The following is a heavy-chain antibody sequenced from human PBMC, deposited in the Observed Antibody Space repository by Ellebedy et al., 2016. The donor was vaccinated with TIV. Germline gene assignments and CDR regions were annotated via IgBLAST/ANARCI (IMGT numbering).Heavy chain of an antibody. D-gene: IGHD1-1*01. Sequence: GGSLRLXXAASGFTVTSDYMSWVRQAPGKGLEWVSVIDGGGGTYHADSVKDRFTVSRDTSKNMLYLQMNSLRAEDTAVYYCVRDPLGYNAYWGQGTLVTVSS. CDR2: IDGGGGT. CDR3: VRDPLGYNAY. CDR1: GFTVTSDY. V-gene: IGHV3-66*01. J-gene: IGHJ4*02.